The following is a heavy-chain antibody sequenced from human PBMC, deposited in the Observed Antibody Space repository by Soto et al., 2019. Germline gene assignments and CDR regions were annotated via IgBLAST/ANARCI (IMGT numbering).Heavy chain of an antibody. CDR3: ARGYSYGFNY. Sequence: YWSWIRQPPGKGLEWIGEINQRGNINYNPSLKSRVTISVDTSKSQFSLKLSSVTAADTAVFYCARGYSYGFNYWGQGTLVTVSS. CDR2: INQRGNI. D-gene: IGHD5-18*01. J-gene: IGHJ4*02. V-gene: IGHV4-34*01. CDR1: Y.